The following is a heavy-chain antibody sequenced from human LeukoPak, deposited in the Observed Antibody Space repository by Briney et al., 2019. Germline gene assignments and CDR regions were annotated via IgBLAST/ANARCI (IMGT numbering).Heavy chain of an antibody. CDR3: ARDPNGYCTNGVCYGGAFDI. V-gene: IGHV3-11*01. J-gene: IGHJ3*02. CDR1: GFTFSDYY. D-gene: IGHD2-8*01. Sequence: GGSLRLSCAASGFTFSDYYMSWIRQAPGKGLEWVAYISSSGSTIYYADSVKGRFTISRDNAKNSLYLQMNSLRAEDTAVYYCARDPNGYCTNGVCYGGAFDIWGQGTMVTVSS. CDR2: ISSSGSTI.